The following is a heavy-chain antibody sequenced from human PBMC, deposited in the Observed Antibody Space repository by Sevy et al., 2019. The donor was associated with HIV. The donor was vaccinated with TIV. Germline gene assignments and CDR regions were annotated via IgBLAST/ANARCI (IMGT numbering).Heavy chain of an antibody. CDR2: IHYKGTT. J-gene: IGHJ4*02. CDR1: GDSISGTDYS. Sequence: SETLSLTCTVSGDSISGTDYSWGWIRQPPGKGLEWIGNIHYKGTTHYNPSLKSRVTVSVDTSKNQFSLRLSSVSAADTAVYYCARLDSSGPRDYWGQGTLVTVSS. D-gene: IGHD5-12*01. V-gene: IGHV4-39*01. CDR3: ARLDSSGPRDY.